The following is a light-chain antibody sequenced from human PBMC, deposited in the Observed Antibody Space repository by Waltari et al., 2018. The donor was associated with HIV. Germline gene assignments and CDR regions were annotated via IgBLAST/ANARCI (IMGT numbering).Light chain of an antibody. V-gene: IGKV3-11*01. Sequence: EVVLPQSPATLPLSPGNTATLSCRASQSVGSYLAWYQQKPGQAPRPLIYDASNRATGIPPRFSGSGSGTDFTLTISSLEPEDFAVYYCQQRNNWPSFSFGGGTKVEIK. J-gene: IGKJ4*01. CDR1: QSVGSY. CDR2: DAS. CDR3: QQRNNWPSFS.